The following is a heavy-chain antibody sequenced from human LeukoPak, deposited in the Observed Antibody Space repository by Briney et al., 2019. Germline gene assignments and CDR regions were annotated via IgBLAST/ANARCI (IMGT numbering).Heavy chain of an antibody. CDR3: AKISRGYVPVNPTPIDY. CDR2: ISVSGGNT. V-gene: IGHV3-23*01. D-gene: IGHD5-12*01. Sequence: TGGSLRLSCAASGFTFSSYPMTWVRQAPGKGLEWVSDISVSGGNTYYADSVQGRFIISRDNSKNTLNLQMNSLRAEDTAVYYCAKISRGYVPVNPTPIDYWGQGTLVTVSS. J-gene: IGHJ4*02. CDR1: GFTFSSYP.